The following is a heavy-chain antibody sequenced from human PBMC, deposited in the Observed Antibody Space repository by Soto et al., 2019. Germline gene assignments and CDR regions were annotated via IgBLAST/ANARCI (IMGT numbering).Heavy chain of an antibody. V-gene: IGHV1-18*01. CDR1: GYTFTSYG. D-gene: IGHD2-15*01. J-gene: IGHJ4*02. CDR2: ISAYNGNT. CDR3: ARDYCSGGSCYSSARIFDY. Sequence: QVQLVQSGAEVKKPGASVKVSCKASGYTFTSYGISWVRQAPGQGLEWMGWISAYNGNTNYAQKLQGRVTMNTDTSTSTAYMELRSLRSDDTAVYYCARDYCSGGSCYSSARIFDYWGQGTLVPVSS.